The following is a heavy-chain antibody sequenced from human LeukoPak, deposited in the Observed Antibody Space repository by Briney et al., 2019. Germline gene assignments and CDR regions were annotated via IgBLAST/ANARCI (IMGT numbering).Heavy chain of an antibody. D-gene: IGHD3-10*01. V-gene: IGHV1-46*01. J-gene: IGHJ5*02. CDR1: GYTFTSHY. Sequence: ASVKVSCKASGYTFTSHYMHWVRQAPGQGLEWMGIINPSGGSTSYAQKFQGRVTMTRDTSTSTVYMELSSLRSEDTAVYYCARDPAGSGSYSWFDPWGQGTLVTVSS. CDR3: ARDPAGSGSYSWFDP. CDR2: INPSGGST.